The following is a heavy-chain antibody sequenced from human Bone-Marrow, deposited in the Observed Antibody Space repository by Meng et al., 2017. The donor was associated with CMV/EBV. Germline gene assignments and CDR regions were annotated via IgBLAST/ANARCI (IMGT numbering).Heavy chain of an antibody. CDR2: IHYNGGT. V-gene: IGHV4-61*08. D-gene: IGHD3-22*01. Sequence: LTCTVSSGSVGSAGYYWSWIRQSPGKGLEWIAYIHYNGGTNYTPSFKSRVTISIDTSKNQFSLKLRSVTAADTAVYYCARKIDWFDPWGPGTLVTVSS. CDR1: SGSVGSAGYY. CDR3: ARKIDWFDP. J-gene: IGHJ5*02.